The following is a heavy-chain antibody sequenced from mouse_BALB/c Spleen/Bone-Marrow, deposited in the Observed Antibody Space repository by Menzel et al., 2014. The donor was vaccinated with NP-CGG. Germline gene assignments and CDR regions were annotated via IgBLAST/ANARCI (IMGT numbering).Heavy chain of an antibody. CDR3: ARQGNWDGYFDV. Sequence: EVQGVESGGGLVKPGGSLKLSCAASGFAFSSYDMSWVRQTPEKRLEWVATISSGGSYTYYPDSVKGRFTISRDNARNTLYLQMSSLRSEDTALYNCARQGNWDGYFDVWGAGTTVTVSS. V-gene: IGHV5-9*02. J-gene: IGHJ1*01. CDR2: ISSGGSYT. CDR1: GFAFSSYD. D-gene: IGHD4-1*01.